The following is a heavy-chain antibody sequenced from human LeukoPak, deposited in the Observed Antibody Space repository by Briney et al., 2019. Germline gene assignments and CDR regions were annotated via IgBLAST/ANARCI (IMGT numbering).Heavy chain of an antibody. D-gene: IGHD6-13*01. CDR2: INTNTGSP. J-gene: IGHJ4*02. V-gene: IGHV7-4-1*02. CDR3: ASNRIAAAGTHFDY. CDR1: GYTFTSYA. Sequence: ASVKVSCKASGYTFTSYAMNWVRQAPGQGLEWMGWINTNTGSPTYAQGFTGRFVFSLDTSVSTAYLQISSLKAEDTAVYYCASNRIAAAGTHFDYWGQGTLVTVSS.